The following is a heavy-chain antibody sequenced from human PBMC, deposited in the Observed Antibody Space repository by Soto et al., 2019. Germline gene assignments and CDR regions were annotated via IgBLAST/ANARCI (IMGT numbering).Heavy chain of an antibody. V-gene: IGHV4-61*01. CDR3: AREPFLRAAAGGYYYYGMDV. CDR2: IYYSGST. CDR1: GGSVSSGSYY. Sequence: PSETLSLTCTASGGSVSSGSYYWSWIRQPPGKGLEWIGYIYYSGSTNYNPSLKSRVTISVDTSKNQFSLKLSSVTAADTAVYYCAREPFLRAAAGGYYYYGMDVWGQGTTVTVSS. D-gene: IGHD6-13*01. J-gene: IGHJ6*02.